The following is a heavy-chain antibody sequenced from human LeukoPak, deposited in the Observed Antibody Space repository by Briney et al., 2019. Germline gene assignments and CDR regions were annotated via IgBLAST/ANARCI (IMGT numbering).Heavy chain of an antibody. CDR1: GGSISTYY. CDR2: IYSSGTT. V-gene: IGHV4-4*07. J-gene: IGHJ5*02. CDR3: ARGITAAGNVNWFDP. D-gene: IGHD6-13*01. Sequence: SETLSLTYDVAGGSISTYYWSWIRQPAGKGLEWIGRIYSSGTTNYNPSLKSRVTMSVDTSKNHFSLKLSSVTAADTAVYYCARGITAAGNVNWFDPWGQGTLVTVSS.